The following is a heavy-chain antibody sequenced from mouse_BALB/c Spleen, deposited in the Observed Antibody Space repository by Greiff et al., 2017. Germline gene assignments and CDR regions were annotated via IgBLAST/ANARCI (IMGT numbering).Heavy chain of an antibody. V-gene: IGHV1-5*01. Sequence: VHVKQSGTVLARPGASVKMSCKASGYTFTSYWMHWVKQRPGQGLEWIGAIYPGNSDTSYNQKFKGKAKLTAVTSTSTAYMELSSLTNEDSAVYYCTRGGMAYYGGFAYWGQGTLVTVSA. CDR3: TRGGMAYYGGFAY. CDR2: IYPGNSDT. J-gene: IGHJ3*01. D-gene: IGHD2-10*01. CDR1: GYTFTSYW.